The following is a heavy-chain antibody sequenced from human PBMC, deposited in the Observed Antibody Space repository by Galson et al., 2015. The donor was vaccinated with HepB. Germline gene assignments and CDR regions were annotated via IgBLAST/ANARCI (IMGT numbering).Heavy chain of an antibody. V-gene: IGHV3-7*01. CDR2: IKQDGSEK. D-gene: IGHD6-6*01. CDR1: GFAFSSYW. Sequence: SLRLSCAASGFAFSSYWMSWVRQAPGKGLEWVANIKQDGSEKYYVDSVKGRFTISRDNAKNSLYLQMNSLRAEDTAVYYCARDDSSSSPYYYYMDVWGKGTTVTVSS. CDR3: ARDDSSSSPYYYYMDV. J-gene: IGHJ6*03.